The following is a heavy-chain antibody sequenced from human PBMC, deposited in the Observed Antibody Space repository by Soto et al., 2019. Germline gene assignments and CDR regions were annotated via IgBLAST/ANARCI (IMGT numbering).Heavy chain of an antibody. CDR1: GGTFSSYA. CDR3: ARELGYNRNQQHNYYYYYGMDV. J-gene: IGHJ6*02. Sequence: SVKVSCKASGGTFSSYAISWVRQAPGQGLEWMGGIIPIFGTANYAQKFQGRVTITADESTSTAYMQLSSLRSEDTAEYYCARELGYNRNQQHNYYYYYGMDVWGQGTTVTVSS. CDR2: IIPIFGTA. V-gene: IGHV1-69*13. D-gene: IGHD1-20*01.